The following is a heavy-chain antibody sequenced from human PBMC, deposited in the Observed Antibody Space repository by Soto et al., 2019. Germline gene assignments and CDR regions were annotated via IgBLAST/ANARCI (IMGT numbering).Heavy chain of an antibody. CDR1: GGSISSSSYY. CDR2: IYYSGST. J-gene: IGHJ4*02. Sequence: SETLSLTCTVSGGSISSSSYYWGWIRQPPGKGLEWIGSIYYSGSTYYNPSLKSRVTISVDTSKSQFSLKLSSVTAADTAVYYCARRDRGDGYNYVFDYWGQGTLVTVSS. CDR3: ARRDRGDGYNYVFDY. D-gene: IGHD5-12*01. V-gene: IGHV4-39*01.